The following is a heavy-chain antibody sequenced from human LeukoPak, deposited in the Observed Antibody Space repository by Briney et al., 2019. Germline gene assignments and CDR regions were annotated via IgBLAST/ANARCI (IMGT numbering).Heavy chain of an antibody. D-gene: IGHD3-9*01. CDR1: GYTFTSYD. V-gene: IGHV1-8*01. Sequence: ASVKVSCKASGYTFTSYDINWVRQATGQGLEWMGWMNPNSGNTGYAQKFQGRVTMTRNTSISTAYMELSSLRSEDTAVYYCARDGDILTGYYPWGQGTLDTVSS. CDR3: ARDGDILTGYYP. J-gene: IGHJ5*02. CDR2: MNPNSGNT.